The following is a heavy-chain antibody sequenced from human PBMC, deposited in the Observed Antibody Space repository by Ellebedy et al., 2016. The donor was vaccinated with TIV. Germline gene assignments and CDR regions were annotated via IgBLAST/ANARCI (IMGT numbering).Heavy chain of an antibody. Sequence: GESLKISCAASGFGFRHFGMLWVRQSPGEGLEWVSFIWHDGSNKYYPDSVKGRFTIYRDNSKNTLYLQMNSLRADDTAVYYCARDTAMDYWGQGTLVTVSS. D-gene: IGHD5-18*01. J-gene: IGHJ4*02. CDR2: IWHDGSNK. CDR1: GFGFRHFG. V-gene: IGHV3-33*01. CDR3: ARDTAMDY.